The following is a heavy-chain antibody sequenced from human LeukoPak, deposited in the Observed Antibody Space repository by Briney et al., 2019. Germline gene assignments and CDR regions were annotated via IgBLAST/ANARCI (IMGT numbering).Heavy chain of an antibody. J-gene: IGHJ4*02. CDR3: ARGQEHRNYYDSSGYYDY. CDR2: INHSGST. Sequence: SETLSLTCAVYGGSFSGYYWSWIRQPPGKGLEWIGEINHSGSTNYSPSLKSRVTISVDTSKNQFSLKLSSVTAADTAVYYCARGQEHRNYYDSSGYYDYWGQGTLVTVSS. D-gene: IGHD3-22*01. CDR1: GGSFSGYY. V-gene: IGHV4-34*01.